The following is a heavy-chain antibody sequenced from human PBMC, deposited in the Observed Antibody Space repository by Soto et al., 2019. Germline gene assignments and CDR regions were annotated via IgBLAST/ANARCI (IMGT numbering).Heavy chain of an antibody. CDR1: GGSMSEYF. D-gene: IGHD3-10*01. CDR2: IYYLGST. CDR3: ARDGYDGSGSPYPAY. Sequence: SETLSLTCSVSGGSMSEYFWSWIRQSPGKGLEWIGYIYYLGSTDYNPSLKSRVTISVDTSKRQFSLRLTSVTAADTAVYYCARDGYDGSGSPYPAYWGPGTQVTVPS. V-gene: IGHV4-59*01. J-gene: IGHJ4*02.